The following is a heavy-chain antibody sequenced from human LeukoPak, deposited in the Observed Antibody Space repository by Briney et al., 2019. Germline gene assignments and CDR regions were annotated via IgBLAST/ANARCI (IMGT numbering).Heavy chain of an antibody. V-gene: IGHV3-11*01. Sequence: GGSLRLSCAASGFTFSSYAMSWIRQAPGKGLEWVSYISSSGSTIYYADSVKGRFTISRDNAKNSLYLQMNSLRAEDTAVYYCARDGLRPTAPHDYWGQGTLVTVSS. CDR3: ARDGLRPTAPHDY. D-gene: IGHD3-16*01. J-gene: IGHJ4*02. CDR2: ISSSGSTI. CDR1: GFTFSSYA.